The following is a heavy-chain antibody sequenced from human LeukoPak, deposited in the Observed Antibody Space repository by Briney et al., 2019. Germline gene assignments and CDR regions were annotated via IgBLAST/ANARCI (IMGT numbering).Heavy chain of an antibody. CDR1: GFTFSSYA. CDR2: ISYDGSNK. J-gene: IGHJ4*02. Sequence: PGRSLRLSCAASGFTFSSYAMHWVRQAPGKGLEWVAVISYDGSNKYYADSVKGRFTISRDNSKNTLYLQMNSLRDEDTALYYCAKAGIGVVGYFDYWGQGTLVTVSS. V-gene: IGHV3-30-3*01. D-gene: IGHD6-19*01. CDR3: AKAGIGVVGYFDY.